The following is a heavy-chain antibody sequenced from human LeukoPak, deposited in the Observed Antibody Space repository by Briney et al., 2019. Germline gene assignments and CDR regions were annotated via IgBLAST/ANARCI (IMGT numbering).Heavy chain of an antibody. D-gene: IGHD6-13*01. CDR2: ISSSSSYI. CDR1: GFTFSSYS. Sequence: NSGGSLRLSCAASGFTFSSYSMNWVRQAPGKGLEWVSSISSSSSYIYYADSVKGRFTISRDNAKNSLYLQMNSLRAEDTAVYYCARAYSSSWYLDPYGMDVWGQGTTVTVSS. J-gene: IGHJ6*02. CDR3: ARAYSSSWYLDPYGMDV. V-gene: IGHV3-21*01.